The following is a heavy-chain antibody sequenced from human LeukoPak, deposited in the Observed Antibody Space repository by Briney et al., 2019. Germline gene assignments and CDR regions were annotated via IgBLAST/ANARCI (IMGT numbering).Heavy chain of an antibody. CDR1: GFTVSSNY. CDR3: AKSGWYERPKYFQH. CDR2: IYSGGNT. D-gene: IGHD6-19*01. J-gene: IGHJ1*01. V-gene: IGHV3-53*01. Sequence: GGSLRLSCAASGFTVSSNYMSWVRQAPGKGLEWVSVIYSGGNTYYADSVKGRFTISRDNSKNTLYLQMNSLRAEDTAVYYCAKSGWYERPKYFQHWGQGTLVTVSS.